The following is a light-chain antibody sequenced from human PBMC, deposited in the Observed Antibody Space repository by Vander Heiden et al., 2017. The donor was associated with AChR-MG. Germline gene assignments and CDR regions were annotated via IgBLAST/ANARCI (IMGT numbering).Light chain of an antibody. CDR2: GAS. V-gene: IGKV3-15*01. CDR1: QTVTVS. J-gene: IGKJ1*01. Sequence: EVVLPQSPDTLPVSPGGRATLSCRASQTVTVSLAWYQHKPGQPPRLLVYGASARATGVPDRFSGSGYATDFTLTIDGLQSEDFAVYFCQQYHNWPQTFGQGTRVEIK. CDR3: QQYHNWPQT.